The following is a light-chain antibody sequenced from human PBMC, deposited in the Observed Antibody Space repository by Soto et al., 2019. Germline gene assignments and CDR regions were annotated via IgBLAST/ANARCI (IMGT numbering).Light chain of an antibody. Sequence: EIVLTQSPVTLSLSPVEVATLSCSASQSVTGTNLAWYQQRAGQAPRLLIYDAVRRATGIPDRFSGSGSGTDFTLTISRLEPEDFAVYFCHQYGSSLGTFGQGT. V-gene: IGKV3-20*01. J-gene: IGKJ2*01. CDR2: DAV. CDR1: QSVTGTN. CDR3: HQYGSSLGT.